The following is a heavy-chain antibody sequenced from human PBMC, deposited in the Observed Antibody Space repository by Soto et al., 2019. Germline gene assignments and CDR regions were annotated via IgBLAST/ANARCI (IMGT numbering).Heavy chain of an antibody. D-gene: IGHD6-13*01. CDR1: GFTFSSYW. V-gene: IGHV3-74*01. CDR2: INSDGSST. CDR3: AKAKDSSSWYPVYFQH. Sequence: GGSLRLSCAASGFTFSSYWMHWVRQAPGKGLVWVSRINSDGSSTSYADSVKGRFTISRDNAKNTLYLQMNSLRAEDTAVYYCAKAKDSSSWYPVYFQHWGQGTLVTVSS. J-gene: IGHJ1*01.